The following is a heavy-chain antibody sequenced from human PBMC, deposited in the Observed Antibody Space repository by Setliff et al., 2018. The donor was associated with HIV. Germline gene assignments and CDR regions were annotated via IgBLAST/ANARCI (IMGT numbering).Heavy chain of an antibody. Sequence: PSETLSLTCAVSGYSITSGYYWGWIRQPPGKGLEWIGNMYDGGTPHYNPPLKSRVTISVDPSKNQFSLKLSSVTATDTAMYYCASANWNYLGYWFDPWGQGTLVTVSS. CDR2: MYDGGTP. D-gene: IGHD1-7*01. CDR3: ASANWNYLGYWFDP. J-gene: IGHJ5*02. CDR1: GYSITSGYY. V-gene: IGHV4-38-2*01.